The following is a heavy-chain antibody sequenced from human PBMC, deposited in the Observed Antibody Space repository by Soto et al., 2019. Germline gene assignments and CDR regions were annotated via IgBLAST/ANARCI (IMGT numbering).Heavy chain of an antibody. D-gene: IGHD4-17*01. J-gene: IGHJ5*02. V-gene: IGHV3-66*01. CDR3: ARVAPHDYPNWFDP. CDR2: IYSGGST. CDR1: GFTVSSNY. Sequence: GGSLRLSCAASGFTVSSNYMSWVRQAPGKGLEWVSVIYSGGSTYYADSVKGRFTISRDNSKNTLYLQMNSLRAEDTAVYYCARVAPHDYPNWFDPWAQGTLVPVSS.